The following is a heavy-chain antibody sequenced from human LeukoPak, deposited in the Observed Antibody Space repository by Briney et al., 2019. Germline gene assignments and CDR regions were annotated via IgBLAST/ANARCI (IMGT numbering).Heavy chain of an antibody. D-gene: IGHD5-24*01. CDR3: ARGGSRVTTINILDY. Sequence: ASVKVSCKASGYRFTSYDFNWLRQAPGQGLEWMGIINPSGGSTSYAQKLQGRVTMTTDTSTNTAYMELRSLGSDDTAVYYCARGGSRVTTINILDYWGQGALVTVSS. CDR1: GYRFTSYD. V-gene: IGHV1-46*01. J-gene: IGHJ4*02. CDR2: INPSGGST.